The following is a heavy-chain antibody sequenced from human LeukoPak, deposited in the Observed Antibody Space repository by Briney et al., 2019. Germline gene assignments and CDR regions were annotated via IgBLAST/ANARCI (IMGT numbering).Heavy chain of an antibody. J-gene: IGHJ4*02. CDR1: GFTFSSYS. Sequence: TGGSLRLSCAASGFTFSSYSMNWVRQAPGKGLEWVSFIGSSGTYIYYADSVKGRFTISRDNAKNSLYLQMNSLRAEDTAVYYCARDTGFSFDYWGQGTLVTVSS. D-gene: IGHD1-14*01. CDR2: IGSSGTYI. V-gene: IGHV3-21*01. CDR3: ARDTGFSFDY.